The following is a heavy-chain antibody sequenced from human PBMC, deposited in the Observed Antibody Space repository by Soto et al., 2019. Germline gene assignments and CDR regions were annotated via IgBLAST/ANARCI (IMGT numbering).Heavy chain of an antibody. CDR3: AKWDLNFDY. Sequence: QVQLVQSGAEVKMPGASVKVSCKASGYTFTSYTVHWVRQAPGQRLEWMGWINAGNGNTKYSQNFQGRLTINRDTSASSVYMELSSLTSEDTAVYYCAKWDLNFDYWGHGTLVTVSS. CDR2: INAGNGNT. J-gene: IGHJ4*01. D-gene: IGHD1-26*01. V-gene: IGHV1-3*01. CDR1: GYTFTSYT.